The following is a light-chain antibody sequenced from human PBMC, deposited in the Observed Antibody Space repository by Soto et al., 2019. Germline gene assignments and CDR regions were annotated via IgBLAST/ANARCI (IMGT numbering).Light chain of an antibody. J-gene: IGLJ2*01. CDR1: SSDDGNYNY. V-gene: IGLV2-8*01. CDR2: EVS. Sequence: QSALTQHPSASGSPGQSVSISCTGTSSDDGNYNYVSWYQQHPGKAPKLMIYEVSKRPSGVPDRFSGSKSGNTASLTVSGLQAEDEAEYYCTSYAAGKNVVFGGGTKLTVL. CDR3: TSYAAGKNVV.